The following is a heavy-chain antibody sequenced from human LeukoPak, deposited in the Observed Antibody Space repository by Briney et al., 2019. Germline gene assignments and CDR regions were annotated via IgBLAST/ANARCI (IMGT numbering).Heavy chain of an antibody. CDR1: GYSISSGYY. Sequence: SETLSLTCTVSGYSISSGYYWGWLRQPPGKGLEWIGSIYHSEITYYNPYLKSRVTISVDTSKNQFSLKLSSVTAADTAVYYCARDLTGTTSFPFDYWGQGTLVTVSS. CDR2: IYHSEIT. CDR3: ARDLTGTTSFPFDY. D-gene: IGHD1-20*01. J-gene: IGHJ4*02. V-gene: IGHV4-38-2*02.